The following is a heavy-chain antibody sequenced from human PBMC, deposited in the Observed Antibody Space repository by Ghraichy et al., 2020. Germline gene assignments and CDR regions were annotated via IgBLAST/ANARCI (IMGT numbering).Heavy chain of an antibody. D-gene: IGHD3-10*01. Sequence: SQTLSLTCAISGDLVSSNSAAWNWIRQSPSRGLEWLGRTYYRSKWYNDYAISVKSRITINPDTSKNQFSLQLNSVTPEDTAVYYCAREGTMIRGTPGYYYYGMDVWGQGTTVTVSS. CDR3: AREGTMIRGTPGYYYYGMDV. J-gene: IGHJ6*02. CDR1: GDLVSSNSAA. CDR2: TYYRSKWYN. V-gene: IGHV6-1*01.